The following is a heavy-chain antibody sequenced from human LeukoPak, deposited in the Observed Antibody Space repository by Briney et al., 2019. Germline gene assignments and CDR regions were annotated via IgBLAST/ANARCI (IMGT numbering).Heavy chain of an antibody. J-gene: IGHJ4*02. V-gene: IGHV3-23*01. CDR2: ISGSGGST. CDR3: AKDKGGSNEATGPFDY. Sequence: GGLRLSCAASGFTFSSYAMSWVRQAPGKGLEWVSAISGSGGSTYYADSVKGRFTISRDNSKNTLYLQMNSLRAEDTAVYYCAKDKGGSNEATGPFDYWGQGTLVTVSS. CDR1: GFTFSSYA. D-gene: IGHD2-15*01.